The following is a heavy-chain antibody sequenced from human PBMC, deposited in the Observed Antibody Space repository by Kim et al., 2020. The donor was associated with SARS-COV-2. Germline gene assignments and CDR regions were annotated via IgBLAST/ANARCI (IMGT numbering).Heavy chain of an antibody. V-gene: IGHV3-21*01. D-gene: IGHD6-19*01. CDR3: AGRDSQYSCGWYY. CDR2: ISSSSSYI. Sequence: GGSLRLSCAASGFTFSSYSMNWVRQAPGKGLEWVSSISSSSSYIYYADSVKGRFTISRDNAKNSLYLQMNSLRAEDTAVYYCAGRDSQYSCGWYYWGQGTLVTVSS. J-gene: IGHJ4*02. CDR1: GFTFSSYS.